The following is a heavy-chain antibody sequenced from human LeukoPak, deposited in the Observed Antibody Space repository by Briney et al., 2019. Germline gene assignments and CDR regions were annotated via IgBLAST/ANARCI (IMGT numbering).Heavy chain of an antibody. CDR3: ARRSGYSYGALGY. V-gene: IGHV3-11*01. D-gene: IGHD5-18*01. CDR2: ISSSGSTI. Sequence: GGSLRLSCTASGFTFGDYAMSWFRQAPGKGLEWVSYISSSGSTIYYADSVKGRFTISRDNAKNSLYLQMNSLRAEDTAVYYCARRSGYSYGALGYWGQGTLVTVSS. J-gene: IGHJ4*02. CDR1: GFTFGDYA.